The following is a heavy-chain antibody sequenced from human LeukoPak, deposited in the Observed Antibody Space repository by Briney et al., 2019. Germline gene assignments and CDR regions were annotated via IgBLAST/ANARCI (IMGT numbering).Heavy chain of an antibody. CDR3: ARHDPGVGATHYYYYYYMDV. J-gene: IGHJ6*03. D-gene: IGHD1-26*01. CDR2: IYHSGST. CDR1: AYSISSGYY. Sequence: SETLSLTCTVPAYSISSGYYWNWIRQPPGKGLEWIGSIYHSGSTYYNPSLKSRVTISVDTSKNQFSLKLSSVTAADTAVYYCARHDPGVGATHYYYYYYMDVWGKGTTVTISS. V-gene: IGHV4-38-2*02.